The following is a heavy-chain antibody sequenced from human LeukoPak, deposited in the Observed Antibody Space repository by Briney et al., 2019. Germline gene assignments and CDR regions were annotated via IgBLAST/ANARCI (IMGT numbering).Heavy chain of an antibody. CDR2: ISGSGGSI. J-gene: IGHJ4*02. V-gene: IGHV3-23*01. Sequence: GGSLRLSCAASGFTFSSYAMSWVRQAPGKGLEWVSAISGSGGSIYYADSVKGRFTISRDNSKNTLYLQMNSLRAEDTAVYYCAKGSGYSYVNFDYWGQGTLVTVSS. D-gene: IGHD5-18*01. CDR3: AKGSGYSYVNFDY. CDR1: GFTFSSYA.